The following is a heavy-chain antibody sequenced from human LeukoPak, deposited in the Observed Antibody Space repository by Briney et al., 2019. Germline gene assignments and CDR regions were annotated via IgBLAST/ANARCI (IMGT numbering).Heavy chain of an antibody. CDR3: AKAGVPWGGMDV. CDR1: GFTFSSYA. CDR2: ISGSGNS. Sequence: GGSLRLSCAASGFTFSSYAMNWFRQAPGKGLEWVSVISGSGNSYYADSVKGRFTISRDNSKNTLYLHMNSLRAEDTAVYYCAKAGVPWGGMDVWGQGTTVTVSS. J-gene: IGHJ6*02. V-gene: IGHV3-23*01. D-gene: IGHD3-16*01.